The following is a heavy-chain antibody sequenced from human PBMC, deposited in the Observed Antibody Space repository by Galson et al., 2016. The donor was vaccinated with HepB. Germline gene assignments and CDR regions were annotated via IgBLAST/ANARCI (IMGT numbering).Heavy chain of an antibody. Sequence: SLRLSCAASGFIFSNYAMHWVRQAPGKGLEWVAIIWFDGSNKYYADSVKGRFTISRDSSRDTLHLQMNRLRAEDTAVYYCVRGDYFDSSGYYPFDYWGQGTLVTVSS. D-gene: IGHD3-22*01. CDR1: GFIFSNYA. J-gene: IGHJ4*02. CDR3: VRGDYFDSSGYYPFDY. V-gene: IGHV3-33*01. CDR2: IWFDGSNK.